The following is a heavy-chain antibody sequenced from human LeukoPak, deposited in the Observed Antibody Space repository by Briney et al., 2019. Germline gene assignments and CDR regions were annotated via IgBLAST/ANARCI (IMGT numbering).Heavy chain of an antibody. CDR3: AKPYGDYVVSFPD. CDR1: GFTFSSYG. CDR2: ISYDGSNK. Sequence: GGSLRLSCAASGFTFSSYGMHWVRQAPGKGLEWVAVISYDGSNKYYADSVKGRFTISRDNSKNTLYLQMNSLRAEDTAVYYCAKPYGDYVVSFPDWGQGTLVTVSS. D-gene: IGHD4-17*01. J-gene: IGHJ4*02. V-gene: IGHV3-30*18.